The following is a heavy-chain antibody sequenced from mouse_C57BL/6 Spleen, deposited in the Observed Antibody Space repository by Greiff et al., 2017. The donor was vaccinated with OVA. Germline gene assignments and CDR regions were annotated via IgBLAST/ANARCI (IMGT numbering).Heavy chain of an antibody. J-gene: IGHJ1*03. Sequence: EVQLQQSGPELVKPGASVKISCKASGYSFTGYYMNWVKQSPEQSLEWIGEINPSTGGTTYNQKFKAKATLTVDKSSSTAYMQLKSLTSEDSAVYSCASGTRGYFDVWGTGTTVTVPS. V-gene: IGHV1-42*01. D-gene: IGHD4-1*01. CDR3: ASGTRGYFDV. CDR1: GYSFTGYY. CDR2: INPSTGGT.